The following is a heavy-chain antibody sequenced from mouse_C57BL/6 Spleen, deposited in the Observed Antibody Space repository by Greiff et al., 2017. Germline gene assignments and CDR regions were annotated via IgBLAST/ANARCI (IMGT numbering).Heavy chain of an antibody. CDR3: ARWKDTTVVEGYYFDY. CDR1: GYTFTSYW. J-gene: IGHJ2*01. Sequence: QVQLQQPGAELVRPGSSVKLSCKASGYTFTSYWMHWVKQRPIQGLEWIGNIDPSDSETHYNQKFKDKATLTVDKSSSTAYMQLSSLTSEDSAVYYCARWKDTTVVEGYYFDYWGKGTTLTVSS. V-gene: IGHV1-52*01. D-gene: IGHD1-1*01. CDR2: IDPSDSET.